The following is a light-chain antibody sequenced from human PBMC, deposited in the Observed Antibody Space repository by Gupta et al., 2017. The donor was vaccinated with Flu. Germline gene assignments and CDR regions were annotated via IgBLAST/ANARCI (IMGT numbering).Light chain of an antibody. J-gene: IGLJ2*01. CDR3: QLADVDGTYVV. CDR1: VFAKQH. V-gene: IGLV3-25*03. Sequence: GQTARITCAADVFAKQHAHWYQQKSGQAPVLLMYKDRERPLGIPERFSGSTSGTSVILTINGVQAEDEADYYCQLADVDGTYVVFGGGTKLTVL. CDR2: KDR.